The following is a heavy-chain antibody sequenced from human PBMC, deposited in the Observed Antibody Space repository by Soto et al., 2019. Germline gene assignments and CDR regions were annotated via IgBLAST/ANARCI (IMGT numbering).Heavy chain of an antibody. Sequence: SETLSLTCTVSGGSISSSSYYWGWIRQPPGKGLEWIGSIYYSGSTYYNPSLKSRVTISVDTSKNQLSLRLSSVTAADTAVYYCARMGDNWFDPWGQGTLVTVSS. J-gene: IGHJ5*02. V-gene: IGHV4-39*01. CDR2: IYYSGST. CDR1: GGSISSSSYY. D-gene: IGHD3-16*01. CDR3: ARMGDNWFDP.